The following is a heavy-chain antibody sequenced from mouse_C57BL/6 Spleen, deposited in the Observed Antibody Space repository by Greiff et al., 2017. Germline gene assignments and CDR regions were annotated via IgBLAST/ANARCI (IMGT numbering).Heavy chain of an antibody. V-gene: IGHV1-55*01. J-gene: IGHJ4*01. CDR1: GYTFTSYW. Sequence: QVQLQQSGAELVKPGASVKMSCKASGYTFTSYWITWVKQRPGQGLEWIGDIYPGSGSTNYNEKFKSKATLTVDTSSSTAYMQLSSLTSEDSAVYYCAHIYYGNPYYAMDYWGQGTSVTVSS. D-gene: IGHD2-1*01. CDR2: IYPGSGST. CDR3: AHIYYGNPYYAMDY.